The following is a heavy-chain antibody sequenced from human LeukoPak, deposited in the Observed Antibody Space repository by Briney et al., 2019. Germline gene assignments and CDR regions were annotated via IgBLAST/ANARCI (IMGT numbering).Heavy chain of an antibody. Sequence: PGGSLRLSCAASGFTFSNTWMNWVRQAPGKGLEWVGRIKRIIDGGTTDYAAPVKGRFTVSRDDSINTLYLQMSSLKTEDTSLYYCPAKGGSGSLRYWGQGTLVTVSS. CDR3: PAKGGSGSLRY. D-gene: IGHD3-10*01. CDR2: IKRIIDGGTT. J-gene: IGHJ4*02. CDR1: GFTFSNTW. V-gene: IGHV3-15*01.